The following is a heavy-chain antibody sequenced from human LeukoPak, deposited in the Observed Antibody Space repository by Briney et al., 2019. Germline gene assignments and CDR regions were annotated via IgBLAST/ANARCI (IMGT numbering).Heavy chain of an antibody. CDR3: AKDKGGQQLVGFDY. Sequence: GGSLRLSWAASGFTFSTYTMKWVRQAPGKGLEWVSSISGSSDYIFYADSVKGRYTLSRDNAKNSLYLQMNSLRAEDTALYYCAKDKGGQQLVGFDYWGQGTLVTVSS. V-gene: IGHV3-21*04. CDR1: GFTFSTYT. CDR2: ISGSSDYI. D-gene: IGHD6-13*01. J-gene: IGHJ4*02.